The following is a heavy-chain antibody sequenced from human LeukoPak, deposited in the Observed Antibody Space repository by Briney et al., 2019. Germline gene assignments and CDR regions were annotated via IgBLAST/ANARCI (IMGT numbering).Heavy chain of an antibody. CDR3: ARLHWESGGIYFYYYMDV. J-gene: IGHJ6*03. Sequence: ASVKVSCKASGYTYTSYDINWVRQAPGQGLEWMASMNPNNGNTAYARKFQGRVTMTRDTSIGTAYLELSALRSEDAAVYYCARLHWESGGIYFYYYMDVWGKGTTVTVSS. CDR1: GYTYTSYD. D-gene: IGHD3-16*01. V-gene: IGHV1-8*01. CDR2: MNPNNGNT.